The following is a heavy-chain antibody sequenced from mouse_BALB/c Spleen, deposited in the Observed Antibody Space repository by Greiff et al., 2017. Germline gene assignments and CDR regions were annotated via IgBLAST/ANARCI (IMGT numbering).Heavy chain of an antibody. J-gene: IGHJ2*01. CDR2: ISYSGST. D-gene: IGHD1-1*01. Sequence: EVQGVESGPGLVKPSQSLSLTCTVTGYSITSDYAWNWIRQFPGNKLEWMGYISYSGSTSYNPSLKSRISITRDTSKNQFFLQLNSVTTEDTATYYCARELRVYYFDYWGQGTTLTVSS. V-gene: IGHV3-2*02. CDR1: GYSITSDYA. CDR3: ARELRVYYFDY.